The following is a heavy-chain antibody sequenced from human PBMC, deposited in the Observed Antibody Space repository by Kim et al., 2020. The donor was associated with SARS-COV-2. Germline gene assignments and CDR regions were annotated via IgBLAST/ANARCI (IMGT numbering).Heavy chain of an antibody. V-gene: IGHV3-48*02. CDR3: AREPLYCSSTSCYTVWG. J-gene: IGHJ4*02. Sequence: VKGRLTISRDNAKNSLYLQRNSLRDEDTAVYYCAREPLYCSSTSCYTVWGWGQGTLVTVSS. D-gene: IGHD2-2*02.